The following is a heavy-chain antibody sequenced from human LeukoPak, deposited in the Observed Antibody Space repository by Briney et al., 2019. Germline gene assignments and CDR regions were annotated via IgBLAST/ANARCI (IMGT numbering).Heavy chain of an antibody. CDR1: GFTSGNHW. J-gene: IGHJ4*02. Sequence: GGSLRLSCAASGFTSGNHWMSWVRQAPGKGLEWVANINQDGSEKYYVDSVKGRFTISRDNAKNSLYMQMNSLRAEDTAVYYCGRAYGAGSCDYWGQGTLVTVSS. CDR2: INQDGSEK. CDR3: GRAYGAGSCDY. D-gene: IGHD3-10*01. V-gene: IGHV3-7*01.